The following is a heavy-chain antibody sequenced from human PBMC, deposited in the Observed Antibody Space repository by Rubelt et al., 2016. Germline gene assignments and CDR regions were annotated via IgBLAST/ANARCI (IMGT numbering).Heavy chain of an antibody. CDR2: INHSGST. D-gene: IGHD3-3*01. Sequence: QVQLQQWGAGLLKPSETLSLTCAVYGGSFSGYYWSWIRQPQGKGLEWIGEINHSGSTTYNPSLKSRVTISVDTSKNQFSLKLSSVTAADTAVYYCARAGITIFGVVYYGMDVWGQGTTVTVSS. CDR1: GGSFSGYY. J-gene: IGHJ6*02. CDR3: ARAGITIFGVVYYGMDV. V-gene: IGHV4-34*01.